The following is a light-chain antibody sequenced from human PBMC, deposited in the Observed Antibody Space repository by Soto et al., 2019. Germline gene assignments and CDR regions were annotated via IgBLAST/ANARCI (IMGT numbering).Light chain of an antibody. CDR1: SSNIGAGYD. Sequence: QSVLTQPPSVSGAPGQRVTISCTGSSSNIGAGYDVHWYQPLPGTAHKLLIYGNSNRRSGVPDRFSGSKSGTSASLAITGLQAEDEADYYCQSYDSSLSGWVFGGGTKLTVL. V-gene: IGLV1-40*01. J-gene: IGLJ3*02. CDR3: QSYDSSLSGWV. CDR2: GNS.